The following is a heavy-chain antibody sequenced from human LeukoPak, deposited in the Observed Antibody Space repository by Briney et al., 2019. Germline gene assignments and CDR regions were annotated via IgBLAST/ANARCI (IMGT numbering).Heavy chain of an antibody. CDR3: ARVGIGYSGYAEQTNYYYYYYMDV. Sequence: GGSLRLSCAASGFSFSSYAMHWVRQAPGEGVGWVALISYDGSNKKYADSVKGRFTISRDNSKNSLYLQMNSLRAEDTAVYYCARVGIGYSGYAEQTNYYYYYYMDVWGKGTTVTVSS. V-gene: IGHV3-30*04. D-gene: IGHD5-12*01. CDR2: ISYDGSNK. J-gene: IGHJ6*03. CDR1: GFSFSSYA.